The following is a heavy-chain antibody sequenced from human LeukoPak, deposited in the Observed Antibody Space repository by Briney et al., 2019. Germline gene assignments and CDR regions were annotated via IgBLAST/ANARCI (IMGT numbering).Heavy chain of an antibody. CDR3: ARSGYSYEFDY. Sequence: SVKVSCKASGGTFSRYTISWVRQAPGQGLEWMGGIIPMFGRANYAQKFQGRLTITADESSTAAYMELSGLRSEDTAVYYCARSGYSYEFDYWGQGTLVTVSS. J-gene: IGHJ4*02. D-gene: IGHD5-18*01. V-gene: IGHV1-69*13. CDR1: GGTFSRYT. CDR2: IIPMFGRA.